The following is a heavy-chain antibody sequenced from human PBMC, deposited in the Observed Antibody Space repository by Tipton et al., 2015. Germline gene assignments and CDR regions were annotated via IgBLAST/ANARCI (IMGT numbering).Heavy chain of an antibody. Sequence: TLSLTCGVSGYPINSDYFWGWIRQPPGKGLEWIGSIYHSGSTYYNPSLKSRVTISVDTSKNQFSLTVTSVTAADTAVYYCARSRYTVTPDSWGQGTLVTVSS. CDR2: IYHSGST. J-gene: IGHJ4*02. V-gene: IGHV4-38-2*01. CDR3: ARSRYTVTPDS. D-gene: IGHD4-17*01. CDR1: GYPINSDYF.